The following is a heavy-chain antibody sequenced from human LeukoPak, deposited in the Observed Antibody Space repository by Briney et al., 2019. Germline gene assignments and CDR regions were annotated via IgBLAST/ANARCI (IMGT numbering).Heavy chain of an antibody. J-gene: IGHJ5*02. Sequence: GASVTVSCKASGGTFSSYAISWVRQAPGQGLEWMGWISAYNGNTNYAQKLQGRVTMTTDTSTSTAYMELRSLRSDDTAVYYCARDGLRNWFDPWGQGTLVTVSS. CDR3: ARDGLRNWFDP. D-gene: IGHD4-17*01. V-gene: IGHV1-18*01. CDR1: GGTFSSYA. CDR2: ISAYNGNT.